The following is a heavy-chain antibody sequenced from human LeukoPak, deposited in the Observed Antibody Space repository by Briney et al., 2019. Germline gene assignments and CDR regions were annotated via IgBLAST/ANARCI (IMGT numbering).Heavy chain of an antibody. CDR3: ARGLYTSSWYAAVNFDY. Sequence: ASVKVSCKASGYTFTGYYMHWVRQAPGQGLEWMRWINPKSGGTTYAQRFQGRVTMTRDTSISTAYRELSGLRSDDTAVYYCARGLYTSSWYAAVNFDYGGQGTLVTVSS. CDR1: GYTFTGYY. V-gene: IGHV1-2*02. D-gene: IGHD6-13*01. CDR2: INPKSGGT. J-gene: IGHJ4*02.